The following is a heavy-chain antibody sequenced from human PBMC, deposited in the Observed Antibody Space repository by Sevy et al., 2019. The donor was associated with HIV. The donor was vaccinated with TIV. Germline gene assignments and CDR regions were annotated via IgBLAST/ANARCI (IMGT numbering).Heavy chain of an antibody. D-gene: IGHD2-15*01. Sequence: ASVKVSCKASGYTFTNYGISWVRQAPGQGLEWMGWISAYDGNTNYAQKVQGRVTMTTDTSTTTAYMELRSLRSDDTAVYYGARDCSGAFCSLDSWGQGSLVTVSS. CDR1: GYTFTNYG. V-gene: IGHV1-18*04. J-gene: IGHJ4*02. CDR2: ISAYDGNT. CDR3: ARDCSGAFCSLDS.